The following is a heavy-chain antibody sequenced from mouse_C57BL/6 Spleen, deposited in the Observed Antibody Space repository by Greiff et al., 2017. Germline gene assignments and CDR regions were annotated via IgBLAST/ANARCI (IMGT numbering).Heavy chain of an antibody. J-gene: IGHJ1*03. Sequence: VQLKQSGPGLVKPSQSLSLTCSVTGYSITSGYYWNWIRQFPGNKLEWMGYISYDGSNNYNPSLKNRISITRDTSKNQFFLKLNSVTTEDTATYYCARVFDDYDWYFDVWGTGTTVTVSS. D-gene: IGHD2-4*01. CDR3: ARVFDDYDWYFDV. CDR1: GYSITSGYY. V-gene: IGHV3-6*01. CDR2: ISYDGSN.